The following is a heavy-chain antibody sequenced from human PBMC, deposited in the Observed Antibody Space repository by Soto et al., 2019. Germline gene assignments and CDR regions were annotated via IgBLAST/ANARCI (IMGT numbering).Heavy chain of an antibody. CDR2: ISGSGGST. V-gene: IGHV3-23*01. CDR3: AKDIVATMGHYYYYGMDV. D-gene: IGHD5-12*01. CDR1: GFTFSSYA. J-gene: IGHJ6*02. Sequence: GGSLRLSCAASGFTFSSYAMSWVRQAPGKGLEWVSAISGSGGSTYYADSVKGRFTISRDNSKNTLYLQMNSLRAEGTAVYYCAKDIVATMGHYYYYGMDVWGQGTTVTVSS.